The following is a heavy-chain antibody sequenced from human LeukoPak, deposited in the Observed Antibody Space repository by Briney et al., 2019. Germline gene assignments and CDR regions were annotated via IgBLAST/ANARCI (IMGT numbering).Heavy chain of an antibody. Sequence: GESLKISCKGSGYSFTSYWIGWVRQMPGKGLGWMGIIYPGDSDTRYSPSFQGQVTISADKSISTAYLQWSSLKASDTAMYYCARPKGYCSGGSCLRYFDYWGQGTLVTVSS. V-gene: IGHV5-51*01. D-gene: IGHD2-15*01. J-gene: IGHJ4*02. CDR1: GYSFTSYW. CDR3: ARPKGYCSGGSCLRYFDY. CDR2: IYPGDSDT.